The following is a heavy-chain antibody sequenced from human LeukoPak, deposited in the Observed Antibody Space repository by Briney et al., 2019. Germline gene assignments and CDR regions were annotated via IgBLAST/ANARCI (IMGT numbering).Heavy chain of an antibody. CDR2: IKQDGSEK. D-gene: IGHD6-13*01. CDR3: ARWGTYSSSWLGAFDI. Sequence: GGSLRLSCAASGFTFSSYLMSWVRQAPGKGLEWVANIKQDGSEKYYVDSVKGRFTISRDNAKNSLYLQMNSLRAEDTAVYYCARWGTYSSSWLGAFDIWGQGTVVTVSS. V-gene: IGHV3-7*05. CDR1: GFTFSSYL. J-gene: IGHJ3*02.